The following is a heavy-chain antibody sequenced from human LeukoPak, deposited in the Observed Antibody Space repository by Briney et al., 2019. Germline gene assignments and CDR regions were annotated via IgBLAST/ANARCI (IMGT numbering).Heavy chain of an antibody. D-gene: IGHD1-26*01. Sequence: SETLSLTCTVSGGSISSYYWSWIRQPPGKGLEWIGYIYYSGSTNYNPSLKSRVTISVDTSKNQFSLKLSSVTAADTAVYYCARLGSLPPNYFDYWGQGTLVTVSS. CDR2: IYYSGST. CDR1: GGSISSYY. J-gene: IGHJ4*02. V-gene: IGHV4-59*08. CDR3: ARLGSLPPNYFDY.